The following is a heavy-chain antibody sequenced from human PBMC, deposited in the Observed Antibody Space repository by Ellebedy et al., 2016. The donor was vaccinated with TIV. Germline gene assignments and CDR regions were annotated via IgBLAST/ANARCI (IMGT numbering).Heavy chain of an antibody. V-gene: IGHV1-2*02. CDR1: GYTFTGYY. CDR3: ARDPPLAAAGTRRLSWFDP. J-gene: IGHJ5*02. CDR2: INPNSGGT. Sequence: ASVKVSXKASGYTFTGYYMHWVRQAPGQGFEWMGWINPNSGGTNYAQKFQGRVTMTRDTSISTAYMELSRLRSDDTAVYYCARDPPLAAAGTRRLSWFDPWGQGTLVTVSS. D-gene: IGHD6-13*01.